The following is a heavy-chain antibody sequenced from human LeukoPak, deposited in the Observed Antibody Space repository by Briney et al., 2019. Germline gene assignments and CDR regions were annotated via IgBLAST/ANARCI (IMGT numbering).Heavy chain of an antibody. CDR3: AREGDSSSVGWFDP. Sequence: GGSLRLSCAASRFTFSSYAMNWVRQAPGKGLEWVSAISGSGGSTYYADSVKGRFTISRDNSKNTLYLQMNSLRAEDTAVYYCAREGDSSSVGWFDPWGQGTLVTVSS. V-gene: IGHV3-23*01. D-gene: IGHD6-13*01. J-gene: IGHJ5*02. CDR1: RFTFSSYA. CDR2: ISGSGGST.